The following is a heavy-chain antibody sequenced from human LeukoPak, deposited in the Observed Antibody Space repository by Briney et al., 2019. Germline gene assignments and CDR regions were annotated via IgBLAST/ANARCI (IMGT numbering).Heavy chain of an antibody. V-gene: IGHV3-20*04. CDR1: GGSFSGYY. CDR2: INWNGGST. D-gene: IGHD3-10*01. Sequence: PSETLSLTCAVYGGSFSGYYWSWVRQAPGKGLEWVSGINWNGGSTGYADSVKGRFTISRDNAKNSLYLQMNSLRAEDTALYYCARWGFTMVRGVYPYFDYWGQGTLVTVSS. CDR3: ARWGFTMVRGVYPYFDY. J-gene: IGHJ4*02.